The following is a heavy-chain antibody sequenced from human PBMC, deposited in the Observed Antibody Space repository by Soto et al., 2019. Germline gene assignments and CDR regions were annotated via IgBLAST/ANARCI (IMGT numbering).Heavy chain of an antibody. Sequence: SQTLSLTCAISGDSVSSNSAAWNCISQSPSRGLEWLGRTYYRSKWYNDYAVSVKSRITINPDTSKNQFSLQLNSVTPEDTAVYYCARELELRYYGMDVWGQGTTVTVSS. D-gene: IGHD1-7*01. V-gene: IGHV6-1*01. J-gene: IGHJ6*02. CDR3: ARELELRYYGMDV. CDR1: GDSVSSNSAA. CDR2: TYYRSKWYN.